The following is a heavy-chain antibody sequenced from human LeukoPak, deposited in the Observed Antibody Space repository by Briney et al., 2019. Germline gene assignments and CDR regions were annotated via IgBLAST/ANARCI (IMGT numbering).Heavy chain of an antibody. CDR2: IIPVTGTT. Sequence: SVKVSCKASGYTFTSYAMNWVRQAPGQGLEWVGGIIPVTGTTNYAQKFQDRVTITADVSSTTAYMELSSLRSEDTAVYYCARDWGLIGSTDWGGHENWFDPWGQGTLVTVSS. CDR3: ARDWGLIGSTDWGGHENWFDP. CDR1: GYTFTSYA. J-gene: IGHJ5*02. V-gene: IGHV1-69*13. D-gene: IGHD1-7*01.